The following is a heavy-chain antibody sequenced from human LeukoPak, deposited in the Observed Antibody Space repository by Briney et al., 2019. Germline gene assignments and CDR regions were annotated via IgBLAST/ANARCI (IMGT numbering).Heavy chain of an antibody. J-gene: IGHJ3*02. D-gene: IGHD3-22*01. V-gene: IGHV4-31*03. CDR3: ASLYYFDSSGYYYGKADI. CDR2: IYYSGST. CDR1: GGSISSGGYC. Sequence: TLSLTCTVSGGSISSGGYCWSWIRQLPGKGLECIGFIYYSGSTFYNPSLKSRVTISIDTSKNQFSLKLSSVTAADTAVYYCASLYYFDSSGYYYGKADIWGQGTMVTVSS.